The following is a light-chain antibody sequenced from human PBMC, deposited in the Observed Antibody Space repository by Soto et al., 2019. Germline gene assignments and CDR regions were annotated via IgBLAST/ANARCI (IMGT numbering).Light chain of an antibody. J-gene: IGKJ1*01. Sequence: EIVLMQSPGTLSLSPGERATLSCRASQSVSSSYLAWYQQKPGQAPRLLIYGASSRATGIPDRFSGSGSGTDFTLTISRLEPEDFAVYYCQQYGSSPGTFGQGTKVDIK. CDR2: GAS. V-gene: IGKV3-20*01. CDR1: QSVSSSY. CDR3: QQYGSSPGT.